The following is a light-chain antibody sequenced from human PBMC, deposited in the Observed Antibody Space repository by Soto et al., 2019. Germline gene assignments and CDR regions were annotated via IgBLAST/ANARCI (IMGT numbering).Light chain of an antibody. Sequence: EIVLTQSPGTLSLSPGERATLSCRASQSVTGSYLAWYQHKPGQAPRLLIYGASSRATGIPDRLSGSESGTDFTLTIVRVEPEDFPVYYLQEYGGSPRTFGQGTKVEMK. J-gene: IGKJ1*01. CDR2: GAS. CDR3: QEYGGSPRT. CDR1: QSVTGSY. V-gene: IGKV3-20*01.